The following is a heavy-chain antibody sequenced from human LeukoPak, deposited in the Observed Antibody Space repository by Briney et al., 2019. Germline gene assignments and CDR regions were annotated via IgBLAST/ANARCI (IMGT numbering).Heavy chain of an antibody. J-gene: IGHJ5*02. V-gene: IGHV4-59*01. Sequence: ASETLSLTCTVSGGSISSYYWSWIRQPPGKGLEWIGNIYYSGSTNYNPSLKSRVTISVDTSKNQFSLKPSSVTAADTAVYYCARLSSGYYSSWFDPWGQGTLVTVSS. D-gene: IGHD3-22*01. CDR2: IYYSGST. CDR1: GGSISSYY. CDR3: ARLSSGYYSSWFDP.